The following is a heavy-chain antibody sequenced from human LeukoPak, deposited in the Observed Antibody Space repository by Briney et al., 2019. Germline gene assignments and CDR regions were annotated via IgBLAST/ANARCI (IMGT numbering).Heavy chain of an antibody. V-gene: IGHV3-23*01. CDR3: AKGGEYCSSTSCYLDY. D-gene: IGHD2-2*01. CDR2: ISGSGGST. CDR1: GFTFSSYA. Sequence: PPGRSLRLSCAASGFTFSSYAMSWVRQAPGKGLEWVSAISGSGGSTYYADSVKGRFTISRDNSMNTLYLQMNSLRAEDTAVYYCAKGGEYCSSTSCYLDYWGQGTLVTVSS. J-gene: IGHJ4*02.